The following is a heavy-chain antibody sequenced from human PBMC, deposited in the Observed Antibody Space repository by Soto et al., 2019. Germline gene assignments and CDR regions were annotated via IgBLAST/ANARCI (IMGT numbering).Heavy chain of an antibody. D-gene: IGHD1-1*01. V-gene: IGHV4-34*01. CDR1: GQSFSGHS. Sequence: QVQLQQWGAGLVKPSETLSLSCAVYGQSFSGHSWAWIRQPPGKGLEWIGEINESGSTYYNPSLKSRVTTLTDTSKNQFSLKLSSVSAADTAAYFCARGSGIVALPGELEDVKYDYWGQGTLVNVSS. CDR3: ARGSGIVALPGELEDVKYDY. CDR2: INESGST. J-gene: IGHJ4*02.